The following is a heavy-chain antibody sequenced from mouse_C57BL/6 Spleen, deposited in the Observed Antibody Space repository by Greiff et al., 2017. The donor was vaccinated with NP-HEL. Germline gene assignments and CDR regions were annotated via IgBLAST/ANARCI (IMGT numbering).Heavy chain of an antibody. J-gene: IGHJ3*01. V-gene: IGHV5-6*01. CDR1: GFTFSSYG. CDR3: ASPNDGVFAY. Sequence: EVKLVESGGDLVKPGGSLKLSCAASGFTFSSYGMSWVRQTPDKRLEWVATISSGGSYTYYPDSVKGRFTISRDNAKNTLYLQMSSLKSEDTAMYYCASPNDGVFAYWGQGTLVTVSA. D-gene: IGHD2-12*01. CDR2: ISSGGSYT.